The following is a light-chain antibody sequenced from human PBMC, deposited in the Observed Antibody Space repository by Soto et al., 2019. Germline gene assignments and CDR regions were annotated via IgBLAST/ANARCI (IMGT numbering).Light chain of an antibody. CDR3: HQYNNWPPLYT. CDR2: GAS. CDR1: QSVSSN. J-gene: IGKJ2*01. Sequence: EIVMTQSQATLSVSPGERATLSCRASQSVSSNLAWYQQKPGQAHRLLIYGASTRATGIPARFSSSGSGTEFTLTISSLLSEDFAVYYCHQYNNWPPLYTFGQGTKLEIK. V-gene: IGKV3-15*01.